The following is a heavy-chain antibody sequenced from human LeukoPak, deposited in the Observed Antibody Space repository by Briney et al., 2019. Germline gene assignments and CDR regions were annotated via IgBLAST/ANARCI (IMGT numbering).Heavy chain of an antibody. J-gene: IGHJ4*02. CDR3: ARGGYYDSSSYSYFDY. V-gene: IGHV4-34*01. CDR1: GGSFSGYY. D-gene: IGHD3-22*01. CDR2: INHSGST. Sequence: PSETLSLTCAVYGGSFSGYYWSWIRQPPGKGLEWIGEINHSGSTNYSPSPKSRVTISVDTSKNQFSLKLSSVTAADTAVYYCARGGYYDSSSYSYFDYWGQGTLVTVSS.